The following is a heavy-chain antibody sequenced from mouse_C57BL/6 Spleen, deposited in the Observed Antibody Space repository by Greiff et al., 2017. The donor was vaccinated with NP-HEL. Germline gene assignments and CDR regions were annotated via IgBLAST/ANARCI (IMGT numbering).Heavy chain of an antibody. V-gene: IGHV1-50*01. CDR1: GYTFTSYW. CDR2: IDPSDSYT. CDR3: ARGGITTVVGDY. D-gene: IGHD1-1*01. Sequence: VQLQQPGAELVKPGASVKLSCKASGYTFTSYWMQWVKQRPGQGLEWIGEIDPSDSYTNYNQKFKGKATLTVDTSSSTAYMQLSSLTSEDSAVYYCARGGITTVVGDYWGQGTTLTVSS. J-gene: IGHJ2*01.